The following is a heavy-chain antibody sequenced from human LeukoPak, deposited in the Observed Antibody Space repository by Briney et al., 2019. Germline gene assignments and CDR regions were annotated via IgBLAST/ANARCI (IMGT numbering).Heavy chain of an antibody. D-gene: IGHD6-13*01. V-gene: IGHV3-74*01. J-gene: IGHJ5*02. Sequence: GGSLRLSCAASGFTFSSYWMHWVRQAPGKGLVWVSRINSDGSSTGYADSVKGRFTISRDNAKNTLYLQMNSLRAEDTAVYYCARDLGAAADRWGFDPWGQGTLVTVSS. CDR2: INSDGSST. CDR3: ARDLGAAADRWGFDP. CDR1: GFTFSSYW.